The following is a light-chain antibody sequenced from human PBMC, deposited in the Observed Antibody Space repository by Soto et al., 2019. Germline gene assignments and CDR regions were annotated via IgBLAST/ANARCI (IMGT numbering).Light chain of an antibody. CDR3: QQYGSSPT. CDR1: QSVSSSY. Sequence: EIVLTQSPGTLSLSPGERATLSCRASQSVSSSYLAWYQQKPGQAPRLLIYGASSRATGIPDRFSGSGSGTYFTLTSSRLEAEDFAVYYYQQYGSSPTFGQGTKVEIK. V-gene: IGKV3-20*01. CDR2: GAS. J-gene: IGKJ1*01.